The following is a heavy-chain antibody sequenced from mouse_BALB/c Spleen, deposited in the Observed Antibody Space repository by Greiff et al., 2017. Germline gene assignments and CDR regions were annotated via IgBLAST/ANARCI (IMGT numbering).Heavy chain of an antibody. Sequence: QVQLQQSGPGLVQPSQSLSITCTVSGFSLTSYGVHWVRQSPGKGLEWLGVIWSGGSTDYNAAFISRLSISKDNSKSQVFFKMNSLQANDTAIYYCARGQLGLRPLAYWGQGTLVTVSA. J-gene: IGHJ3*01. CDR1: GFSLTSYG. CDR3: ARGQLGLRPLAY. V-gene: IGHV2-2*02. CDR2: IWSGGST. D-gene: IGHD3-2*01.